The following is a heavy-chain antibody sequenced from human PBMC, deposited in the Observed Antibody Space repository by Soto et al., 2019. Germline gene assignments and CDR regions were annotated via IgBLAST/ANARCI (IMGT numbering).Heavy chain of an antibody. CDR3: THCRGESCHGGYFGMDV. D-gene: IGHD2-15*01. Sequence: PGGSLRLSCGGSGFTFRDYWMHWVRQSPGKGLVWVSRINSDGTTTAYADSVKGRFTISRDNSKNTLFLQMTSLRADDTAVYYCTHCRGESCHGGYFGMDVWGQGTTVTVSS. V-gene: IGHV3-74*01. CDR1: GFTFRDYW. J-gene: IGHJ6*02. CDR2: INSDGTTT.